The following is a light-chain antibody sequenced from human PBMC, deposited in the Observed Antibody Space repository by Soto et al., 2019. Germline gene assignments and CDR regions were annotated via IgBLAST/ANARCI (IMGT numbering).Light chain of an antibody. V-gene: IGKV3-15*01. J-gene: IGKJ4*01. Sequence: EIVMTQSPATLSVSPGERATLSCRASQSVSRNLAWYQQKPGQAPRLLIYAASTRATGIPARFSGSGSGTEFTLTISSLQAEDFAIYYCQQYNNWPPLPFGGGTKVEIK. CDR1: QSVSRN. CDR2: AAS. CDR3: QQYNNWPPLP.